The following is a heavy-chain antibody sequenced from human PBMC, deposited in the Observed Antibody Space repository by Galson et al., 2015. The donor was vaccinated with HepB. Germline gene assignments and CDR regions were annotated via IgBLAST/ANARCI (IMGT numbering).Heavy chain of an antibody. D-gene: IGHD3-22*01. J-gene: IGHJ3*02. CDR3: AREAYYYDSSGYLNYAFDI. CDR1: GYTFTSYG. Sequence: SVKVSCKASGYTFTSYGISWVRQAPGQGLEWMGWISAYNGNTNYAQKLQGRVTMTTDTSTSTAYMELRSLRSDDTAVYYCAREAYYYDSSGYLNYAFDIWGQGTMVTVSS. V-gene: IGHV1-18*04. CDR2: ISAYNGNT.